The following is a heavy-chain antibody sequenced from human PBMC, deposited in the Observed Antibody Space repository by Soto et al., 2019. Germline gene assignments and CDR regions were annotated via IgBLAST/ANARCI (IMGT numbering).Heavy chain of an antibody. V-gene: IGHV3-23*01. CDR3: AKDPDWNYGYFDY. CDR1: GFTFSSYA. Sequence: GGSLRLSCAASGFTFSSYAMSWVRQAPGKGLEWVSAISGSGGSTYYADSVKGRFTISRDNSKNTLYLQMNSLRAEDTAVYYFAKDPDWNYGYFDYWGQGTLVTVSS. D-gene: IGHD1-7*01. J-gene: IGHJ4*02. CDR2: ISGSGGST.